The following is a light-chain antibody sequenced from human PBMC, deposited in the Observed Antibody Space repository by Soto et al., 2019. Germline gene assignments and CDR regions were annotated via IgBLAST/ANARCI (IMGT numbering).Light chain of an antibody. CDR2: GAS. Sequence: EIVMTQSPATLYVSPGERATISCGASQGVRSNLAWYQQKPGQAPRLLIYGASTRASDIPARLSGSGSGTDFTLTISNLQSEDFALYYCQQYNDWPYTFGQGTKLEIK. V-gene: IGKV3-15*01. CDR1: QGVRSN. J-gene: IGKJ2*01. CDR3: QQYNDWPYT.